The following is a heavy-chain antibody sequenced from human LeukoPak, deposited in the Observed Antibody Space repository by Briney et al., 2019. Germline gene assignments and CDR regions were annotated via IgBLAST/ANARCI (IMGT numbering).Heavy chain of an antibody. J-gene: IGHJ4*02. Sequence: SETLSLTCAVYGGSFSGYYWSWIRQPPGKGLEWIGEINHSGSTYYNPSLKSRVTISVDTSKNQFSLKLSSVTAADTAVYYCASGRGEWLSYWGQGTLVTVSS. CDR1: GGSFSGYY. V-gene: IGHV4-34*01. CDR2: INHSGST. D-gene: IGHD3-3*01. CDR3: ASGRGEWLSY.